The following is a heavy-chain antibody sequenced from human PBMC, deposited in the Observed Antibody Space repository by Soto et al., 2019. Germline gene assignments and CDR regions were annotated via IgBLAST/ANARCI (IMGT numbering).Heavy chain of an antibody. Sequence: DVQLVESGGGLVQPGRSLRLSCVVSGFTFDDYAMHWVRQAPGKGLEWVSGISASGDNSYYADSVKGRFTISRDNSKGTLYLQMNNLRAEDTAVYYCADGGEWSFNFVYWGQGTLVTVSS. V-gene: IGHV3-23*04. D-gene: IGHD3-3*01. CDR3: ADGGEWSFNFVY. J-gene: IGHJ4*02. CDR1: GFTFDDYA. CDR2: ISASGDNS.